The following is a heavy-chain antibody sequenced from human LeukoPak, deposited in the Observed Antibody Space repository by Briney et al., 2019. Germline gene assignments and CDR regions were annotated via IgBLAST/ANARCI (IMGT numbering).Heavy chain of an antibody. D-gene: IGHD3-22*01. CDR3: ARGYYYDGFDY. J-gene: IGHJ4*02. V-gene: IGHV4-34*01. Sequence: KASETLSLTCAVYGGSFSGYHWSWIRQPPGKGLEWIGEINHSGSTNYNPSLKSRVTISVDTSKNQFSLKLSSVTAADTAVYYCARGYYYDGFDYWGQGTLVTVSS. CDR1: GGSFSGYH. CDR2: INHSGST.